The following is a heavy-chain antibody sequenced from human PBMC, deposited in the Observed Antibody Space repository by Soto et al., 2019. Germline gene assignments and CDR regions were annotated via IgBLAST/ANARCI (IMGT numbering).Heavy chain of an antibody. J-gene: IGHJ6*02. CDR1: GYTFTSYY. Sequence: ASVKVSCKASGYTFTSYYMHWVRQAPGQGLEWMGIINPSGGSTSYAQKFQGRVTMTRDTSTSTVYMELSSLRSEDTAVYYCARDCPYYHDNSYGMHVWGQATTVTLSS. D-gene: IGHD3-22*01. CDR2: INPSGGST. CDR3: ARDCPYYHDNSYGMHV. V-gene: IGHV1-46*01.